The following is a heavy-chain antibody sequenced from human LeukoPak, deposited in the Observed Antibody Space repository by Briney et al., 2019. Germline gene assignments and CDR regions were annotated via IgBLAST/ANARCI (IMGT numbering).Heavy chain of an antibody. Sequence: GGSLRLSCAASGFTFSSHDMHCVRQPTGKGLEWVSVIGTAGNTYYTDSVKGRFTISRENAENSLYLQMDNLRAEDTAVYYCARSKSYSSGWTDFDCWGQGTLVTVSS. D-gene: IGHD6-19*01. CDR2: IGTAGNT. V-gene: IGHV3-13*01. J-gene: IGHJ4*02. CDR1: GFTFSSHD. CDR3: ARSKSYSSGWTDFDC.